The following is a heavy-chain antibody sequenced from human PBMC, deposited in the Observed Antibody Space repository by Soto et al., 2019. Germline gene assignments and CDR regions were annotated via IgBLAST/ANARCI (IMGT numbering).Heavy chain of an antibody. CDR2: IYWNDDK. Sequence: GSGPTLVNPTQTLTLTCTFSGFSLSTSGVGVGWIRQPPGKALEWLALIYWNDDKRYSPSLKSRLTITKDTSKNQVVLTMTNKEPVDTATYYCAHRPNYYDSSGYRYWGQGTLVTVSS. CDR3: AHRPNYYDSSGYRY. J-gene: IGHJ4*02. CDR1: GFSLSTSGVG. V-gene: IGHV2-5*01. D-gene: IGHD3-22*01.